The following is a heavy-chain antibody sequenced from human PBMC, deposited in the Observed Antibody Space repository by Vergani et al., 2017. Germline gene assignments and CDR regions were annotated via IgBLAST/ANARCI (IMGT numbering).Heavy chain of an antibody. J-gene: IGHJ3*02. V-gene: IGHV3-30*07. Sequence: VQLVESGGGVVQPGRSLRLSCAASGFTFSSYAMHWVRQAPGKGLEWVAGISYDGSNKYYADSVKGRFTISRDNSKNTLYLQMNSLRAEDTAVYYCATGWDYYDSSGAFDIWGQGTMVTVSS. CDR3: ATGWDYYDSSGAFDI. CDR2: ISYDGSNK. D-gene: IGHD3-22*01. CDR1: GFTFSSYA.